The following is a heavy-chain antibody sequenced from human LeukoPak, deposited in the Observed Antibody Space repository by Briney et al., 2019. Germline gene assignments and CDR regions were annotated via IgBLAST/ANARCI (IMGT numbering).Heavy chain of an antibody. Sequence: SETLSLTCSVSGGSISSGSYYWGWIRQPPGKELEWMGSIYYSGSTYYNPSLESRVTISVDTSKNQFSLKLSSVTAADTAVYYCARHESGGWEYYFDYWGQGTLVTVSS. CDR3: ARHESGGWEYYFDY. D-gene: IGHD1-26*01. J-gene: IGHJ4*02. V-gene: IGHV4-39*01. CDR2: IYYSGST. CDR1: GGSISSGSYY.